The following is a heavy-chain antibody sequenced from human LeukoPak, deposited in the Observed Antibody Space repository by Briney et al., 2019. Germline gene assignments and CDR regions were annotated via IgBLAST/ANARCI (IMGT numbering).Heavy chain of an antibody. V-gene: IGHV3-21*01. J-gene: IGHJ4*02. CDR1: GFTSSSYS. Sequence: PGGSLRLSCAASGFTSSSYSMNWVRQAPGKGLEWVSSISSSSSYIYYADSVKGRFTISRDNAKNSLYLQMNSLRAEDTAVYYCARDMAGANCVDYWGQGTLVTVSS. CDR3: ARDMAGANCVDY. CDR2: ISSSSSYI. D-gene: IGHD4/OR15-4a*01.